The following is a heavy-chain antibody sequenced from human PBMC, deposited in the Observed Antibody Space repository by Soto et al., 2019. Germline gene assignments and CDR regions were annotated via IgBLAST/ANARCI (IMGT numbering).Heavy chain of an antibody. J-gene: IGHJ4*02. CDR2: ILYDGSNT. Sequence: QAQLVESGGGVVQPGRSLRLSCAASGFTFRNYGMHWVRQAPGKGLEWVAVILYDGSNTYYADSVKGRFTISRDNSKNTLFLEMNSLRAEDTAVYYCAKDLPPYCSGGSCYGVDYWGQGTLVTVSS. D-gene: IGHD2-15*01. CDR3: AKDLPPYCSGGSCYGVDY. CDR1: GFTFRNYG. V-gene: IGHV3-30*18.